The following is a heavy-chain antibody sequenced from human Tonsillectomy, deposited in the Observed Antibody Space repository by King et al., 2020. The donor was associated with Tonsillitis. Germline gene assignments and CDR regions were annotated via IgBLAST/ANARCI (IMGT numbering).Heavy chain of an antibody. CDR2: ISYSGSA. CDR3: ASTAPPYYYYYMDV. CDR1: VGSISSGGYY. D-gene: IGHD4-17*01. V-gene: IGHV4-31*03. J-gene: IGHJ6*03. Sequence: QLQESGPGLVKPSQTLSLTCTVSVGSISSGGYYWSWIRQHPGKGLEWIGYISYSGSAYFNPSLKSRVTISLATSKNQFSLKLRSVTAADTAVYYCASTAPPYYYYYMDVWGKGTTVTVSS.